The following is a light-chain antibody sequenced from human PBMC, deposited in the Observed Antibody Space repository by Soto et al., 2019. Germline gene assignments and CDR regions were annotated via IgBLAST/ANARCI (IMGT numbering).Light chain of an antibody. J-gene: IGLJ1*01. CDR3: ASFRSGTILV. CDR2: EVN. Sequence: QSVLTQPASVSGSPGQSVTISCTGPRSDIGDSNFISWYQHSPGKAPRLLIYEVNNRPSGVSRRFSGSKAGNTASLTISGLLPEDQADPSRASFRSGTILVFGSGTKVTVL. CDR1: RSDIGDSNF. V-gene: IGLV2-14*01.